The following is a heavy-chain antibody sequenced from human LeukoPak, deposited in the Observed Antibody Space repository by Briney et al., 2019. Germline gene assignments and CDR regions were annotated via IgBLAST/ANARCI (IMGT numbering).Heavy chain of an antibody. CDR1: GFTFSRYG. V-gene: IGHV3-23*01. J-gene: IGHJ3*02. CDR2: ISGSGGST. D-gene: IGHD3-22*01. CDR3: ANYDSSGYYFEKDAFDI. Sequence: GGSLRLSCAASGFTFSRYGMSWVRQAPGKGLEWVSAISGSGGSTYYADSVKGRFTISRDNSKNTLYLQMNSLRAEDTAVYYCANYDSSGYYFEKDAFDIWGQGTMVTVSS.